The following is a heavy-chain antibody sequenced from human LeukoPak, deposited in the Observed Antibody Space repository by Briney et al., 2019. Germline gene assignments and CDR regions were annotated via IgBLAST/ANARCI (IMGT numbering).Heavy chain of an antibody. CDR2: ISGRGVTT. CDR3: AKDRGRTWVQVAN. Sequence: PGGSLRLSCAASGFTFANYAMIWVRQAPGKGLEWVSGISGRGVTTYFADSVEGRFTISRDNSKFTLYLQMNSLRVEDTAVYYCAKDRGRTWVQVANWGQGTLVTVSS. D-gene: IGHD2-15*01. V-gene: IGHV3-23*01. J-gene: IGHJ4*02. CDR1: GFTFANYA.